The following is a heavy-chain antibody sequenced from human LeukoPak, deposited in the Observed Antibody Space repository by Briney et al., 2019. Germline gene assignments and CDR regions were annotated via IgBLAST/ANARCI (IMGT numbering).Heavy chain of an antibody. J-gene: IGHJ4*02. CDR2: INPNSGGT. Sequence: ASVKVSCEASGYTFTDYYIHWVRQAPGQGLEWMGWINPNSGGTKYAQKFQGRVTMTRDTSISTAYMELIRLRSDDTAVYYCARLIGTTGYWGQGTLVTVSS. D-gene: IGHD1-1*01. CDR3: ARLIGTTGY. V-gene: IGHV1-2*02. CDR1: GYTFTDYY.